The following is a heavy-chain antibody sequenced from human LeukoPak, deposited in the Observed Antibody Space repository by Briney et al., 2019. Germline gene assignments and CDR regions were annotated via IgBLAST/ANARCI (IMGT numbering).Heavy chain of an antibody. CDR3: ARDYGYSYGYSFDY. V-gene: IGHV4-4*07. CDR1: GGSISSYY. Sequence: SETLSLTCTVSGGSISSYYWSWVRQPAGKGLEWIGRIYTSGSTNYNPSLKSGVTMSVDTSKNQFSLKLSSVTAADTAVYYCARDYGYSYGYSFDYWGQGTLVTVSS. J-gene: IGHJ4*02. D-gene: IGHD5-18*01. CDR2: IYTSGST.